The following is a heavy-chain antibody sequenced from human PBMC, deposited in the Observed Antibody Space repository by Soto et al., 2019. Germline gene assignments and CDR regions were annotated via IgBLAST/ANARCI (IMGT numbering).Heavy chain of an antibody. J-gene: IGHJ5*02. CDR2: IIPILGIA. D-gene: IGHD6-19*01. CDR3: ARDVAGKIAVARKGGSWFDP. CDR1: GGTFSSYT. Sequence: QVQLVQSGAEVKKPGSSVKVSCKASGGTFSSYTISWVRQAPGQGLEWMGRIIPILGIANYAQKFQGRVTITADKSTSTAYRELSSLRSEDTAVYYCARDVAGKIAVARKGGSWFDPWGQGTLVTVSS. V-gene: IGHV1-69*08.